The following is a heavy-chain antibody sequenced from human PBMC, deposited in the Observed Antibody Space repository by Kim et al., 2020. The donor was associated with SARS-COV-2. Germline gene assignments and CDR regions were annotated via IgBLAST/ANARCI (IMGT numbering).Heavy chain of an antibody. Sequence: SVKVSCKASGGTFSSYAISWVRQAPGQGLEWMGGIIPIFGTANYAQKFQGRVTITADESTSTAYMELSSLRSEDTAVYYCARAIADLLRYFDWLFVYYGMDVWGQGTTVTVSS. CDR1: GGTFSSYA. CDR3: ARAIADLLRYFDWLFVYYGMDV. D-gene: IGHD3-9*01. CDR2: IIPIFGTA. J-gene: IGHJ6*02. V-gene: IGHV1-69*13.